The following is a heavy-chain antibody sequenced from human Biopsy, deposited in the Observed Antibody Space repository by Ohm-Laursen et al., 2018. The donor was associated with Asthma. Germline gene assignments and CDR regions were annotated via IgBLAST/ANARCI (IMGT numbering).Heavy chain of an antibody. D-gene: IGHD6-19*01. J-gene: IGHJ4*02. CDR2: IYSGGTS. CDR3: ARGDSSGWSHYYFDY. Sequence: SLRLSCAASGITFSTYGMHWVRQAPGKGLEWVSVIYSGGTSHTADSVRGRFTISRDFSKNTLHLQMHSLRVEDTAVYYCARGDSSGWSHYYFDYWGQGTLVTVSS. V-gene: IGHV3-NL1*01. CDR1: GITFSTYG.